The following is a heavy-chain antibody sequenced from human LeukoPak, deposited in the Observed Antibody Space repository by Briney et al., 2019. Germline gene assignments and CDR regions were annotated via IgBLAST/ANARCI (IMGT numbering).Heavy chain of an antibody. CDR1: GXTLXXXA. CDR2: ISGSGGST. D-gene: IGHD3-22*01. J-gene: IGHJ4*02. CDR3: AKAITMIVVVITTGFDY. V-gene: IGHV3-23*01. Sequence: GXTLXXXAMXWXXXAPGKGLEWVAAISGSGGSTYYADSVKGRFTISRDNSKNTVYLQMNSLRAEDTAVYYCAKAITMIVVVITTGFDYWGQGTLVTVSS.